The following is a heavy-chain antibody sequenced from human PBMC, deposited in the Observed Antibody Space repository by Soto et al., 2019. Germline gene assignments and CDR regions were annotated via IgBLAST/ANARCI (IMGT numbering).Heavy chain of an antibody. CDR1: GGSISSGGYY. CDR2: IFYSGTT. CDR3: ARSVDP. J-gene: IGHJ5*02. Sequence: QVQLQESGPGLVKPSQTLSLTCTVSGGSISSGGYYWIWIRQHPGKGLEWIGYIFYSGTTYYNPSLHRRVTISVHTSKTQFSPKLSSVTAADTAVYYCARSVDPWGQGTLVTVSS. V-gene: IGHV4-31*03.